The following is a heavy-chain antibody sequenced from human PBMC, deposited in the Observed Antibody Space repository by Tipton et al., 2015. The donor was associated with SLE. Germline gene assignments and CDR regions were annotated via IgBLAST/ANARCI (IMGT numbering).Heavy chain of an antibody. J-gene: IGHJ4*02. CDR2: IVASGGSA. Sequence: SLRLSCAASGFIFSNYAMSWVRQTPGKGLEWVSAIVASGGSAYSADSVKGRFTIFRDNIENTLYLQMNSLRAEDTALYYCARGIDPSSSRISDYWGQGTLVSVFS. D-gene: IGHD6-13*01. CDR3: ARGIDPSSSRISDY. V-gene: IGHV3-23*01. CDR1: GFIFSNYA.